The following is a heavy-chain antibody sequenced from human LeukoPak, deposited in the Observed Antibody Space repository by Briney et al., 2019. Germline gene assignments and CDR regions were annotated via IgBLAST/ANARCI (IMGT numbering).Heavy chain of an antibody. CDR2: MNKDGSQK. CDR3: ARNNDMDV. V-gene: IGHV3-7*03. J-gene: IGHJ6*02. Sequence: GSSLRLSCAASGFILSNHWMTWVRQAPGKGPEWVANMNKDGSQKYYVDSVKGRFTISRDTAKNSLYLQMNNLRVEDTALYHCARNNDMDVWGQGTTVIVSS. CDR1: GFILSNHW. D-gene: IGHD1/OR15-1a*01.